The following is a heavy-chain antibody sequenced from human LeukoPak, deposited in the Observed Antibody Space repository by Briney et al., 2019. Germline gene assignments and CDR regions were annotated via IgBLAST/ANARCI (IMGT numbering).Heavy chain of an antibody. V-gene: IGHV3-21*01. CDR2: ISSTSAYI. CDR3: ARVAVSGPTGWFDS. Sequence: GGSLRLSCAGSGFALKSYSLTWVRQAPGKGLEWVSSISSTSAYIHYADSVKGRFTISRDNVDNVVYLEMNSLGAGDTATYYCARVAVSGPTGWFDSWGQGTLVIVSS. J-gene: IGHJ5*01. CDR1: GFALKSYS. D-gene: IGHD2-8*02.